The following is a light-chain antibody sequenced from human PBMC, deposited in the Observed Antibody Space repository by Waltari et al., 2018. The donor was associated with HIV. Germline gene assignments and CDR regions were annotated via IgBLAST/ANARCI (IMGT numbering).Light chain of an antibody. V-gene: IGLV1-40*01. CDR2: GNK. Sequence: QSVLTQPPSVSGAPGQRVTISCTGSTSNIGADYDVHWYQQIPGTAPKLLISGNKNRPSGVPARFSASKSGTSASLTITVLQAEDEADYFCQSYDITLSASVVFGGGTKLTVL. J-gene: IGLJ2*01. CDR1: TSNIGADYD. CDR3: QSYDITLSASVV.